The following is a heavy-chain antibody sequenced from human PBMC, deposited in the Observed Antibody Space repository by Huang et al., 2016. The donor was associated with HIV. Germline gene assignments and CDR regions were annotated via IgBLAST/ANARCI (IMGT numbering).Heavy chain of an antibody. V-gene: IGHV1-3*04. D-gene: IGHD3-10*02. J-gene: IGHJ4*02. CDR2: IDTDKSDT. CDR1: GYTFTNFA. CDR3: ARDPHVFVAGPFFDC. Sequence: QVQLVQSGAEVKKSGASVKVSCKASGYTFTNFAMHWVRQAPGQRLEWMGWIDTDKSDTRYSQRFQGRLTITRDTSASTAYMELSSLRSEDTAVYYCARDPHVFVAGPFFDCWGQGTLVTVSS.